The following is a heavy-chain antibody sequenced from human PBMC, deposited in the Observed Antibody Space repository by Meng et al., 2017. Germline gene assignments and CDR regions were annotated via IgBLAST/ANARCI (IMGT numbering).Heavy chain of an antibody. CDR3: VRISTLGTTL. CDR2: ICVDGSKT. CDR1: GVPFTDHW. J-gene: IGHJ4*02. Sequence: GESLKISCAASGVPFTDHWMHWVRQAPGKGLVWVSHICVDGSKTGYADSVKGRFTITRDNAQNTRYLHMDSLRAEDTAVYFCVRISTLGTTLWGQGPL. D-gene: IGHD2/OR15-2a*01. V-gene: IGHV3-74*01.